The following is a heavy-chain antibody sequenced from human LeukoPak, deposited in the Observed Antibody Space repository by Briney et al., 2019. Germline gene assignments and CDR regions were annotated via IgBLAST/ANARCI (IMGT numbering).Heavy chain of an antibody. CDR2: ISWNSGSI. J-gene: IGHJ4*02. Sequence: GGSLRLSCAASGFTFDDYAMHWVRQAPGKGLEWVSGISWNSGSIGYADSVKGRFTISRDNAKNSLYLQMNSLRAEDTAVYYCASNRVDPYYFDYWGQGTLVTVSS. CDR3: ASNRVDPYYFDY. V-gene: IGHV3-9*01. CDR1: GFTFDDYA. D-gene: IGHD3-3*01.